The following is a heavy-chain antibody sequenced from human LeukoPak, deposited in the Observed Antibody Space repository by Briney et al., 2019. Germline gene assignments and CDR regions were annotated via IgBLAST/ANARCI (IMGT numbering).Heavy chain of an antibody. V-gene: IGHV1-69*05. D-gene: IGHD2-2*01. CDR2: IIPIFGTA. CDR3: ATDLQTVVVPAAIFLARSGRSKKNDY. CDR1: GGTFSSYA. Sequence: ASVKVSCKASGGTFSSYAISWVRQAPGQGLEWMGGIIPIFGTANYAQKFQGRVTITTDESTSTAYMELSSLRSEDTAVYYCATDLQTVVVPAAIFLARSGRSKKNDYWGQGTLVTVSS. J-gene: IGHJ4*02.